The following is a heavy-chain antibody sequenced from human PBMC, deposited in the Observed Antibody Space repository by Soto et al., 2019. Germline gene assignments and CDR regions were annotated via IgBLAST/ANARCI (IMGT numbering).Heavy chain of an antibody. D-gene: IGHD5-18*01. CDR2: IYWNDDK. J-gene: IGHJ6*02. CDR3: AHSPGYSYGYYYGMDV. Sequence: SGPTLVNPTQTLTLTCTFSGFPLSTSGVGVGWIRQPPGKALEWLALIYWNDDKRYSPSLKSRLTITKDTSKNQVVLTMTNMDPVDTATYYCAHSPGYSYGYYYGMDVWGQGTTVTVSS. V-gene: IGHV2-5*01. CDR1: GFPLSTSGVG.